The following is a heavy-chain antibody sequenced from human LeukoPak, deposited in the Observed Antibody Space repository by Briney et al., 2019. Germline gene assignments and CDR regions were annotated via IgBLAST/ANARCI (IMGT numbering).Heavy chain of an antibody. CDR2: IYYSGST. V-gene: IGHV4-59*01. Sequence: PSETLSLTCTVSGGSISNYYWSWIRQPPGKGLEWIGYIYYSGSTNYNPSLKSRVTISVDTSTNQFSLKLSSVTAADTAVYYCATGKITMVRGVTGVIGYYYMDVWGKGTTVTISS. CDR3: ATGKITMVRGVTGVIGYYYMDV. D-gene: IGHD3-10*01. J-gene: IGHJ6*03. CDR1: GGSISNYY.